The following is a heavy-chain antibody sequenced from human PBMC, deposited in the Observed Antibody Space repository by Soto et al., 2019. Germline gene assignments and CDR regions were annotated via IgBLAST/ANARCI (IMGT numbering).Heavy chain of an antibody. J-gene: IGHJ5*02. CDR1: GYTFTGYY. D-gene: IGHD3-16*02. CDR2: INPNSGGT. Sequence: GASVKVSCKASGYTFTGYYMHWVRQAPGQGLAWMGWINPNSGGTNYAQKFQGRVTMTRDTSISTAYMELSRLRSDDTAVYYCARDRSVGLRLGEISLSNWFDPWGQGTLVTVSS. CDR3: ARDRSVGLRLGEISLSNWFDP. V-gene: IGHV1-2*02.